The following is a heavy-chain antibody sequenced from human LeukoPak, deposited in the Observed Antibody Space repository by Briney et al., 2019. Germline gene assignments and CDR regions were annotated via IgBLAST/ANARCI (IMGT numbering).Heavy chain of an antibody. D-gene: IGHD3-10*01. CDR2: IKKDGSEN. CDR1: GFTFSDSW. V-gene: IGHV3-7*01. Sequence: GRTLRLSCAASGFTFSDSWMSWGRKAPGKGMERVADIKKDGSENDYVDSVKGRFTISRDNAKNSLYLQMNSLRAEDTAVYYCARELGFGELFPTYYYYYYMDVWGKGTTVTVSS. CDR3: ARELGFGELFPTYYYYYYMDV. J-gene: IGHJ6*03.